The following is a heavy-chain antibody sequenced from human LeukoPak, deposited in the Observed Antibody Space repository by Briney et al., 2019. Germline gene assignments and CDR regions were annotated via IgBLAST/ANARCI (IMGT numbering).Heavy chain of an antibody. CDR2: FYYSRDT. V-gene: IGHV4-59*01. CDR3: ARWNYDILTGYRYFDY. CDR1: GGSMRGFY. D-gene: IGHD3-9*01. J-gene: IGHJ4*02. Sequence: SETLSLTCTVSGGSMRGFYWSWIRLPPGKGLEWIGYFYYSRDTNYNPALKSRVTISVDTSKNQFSLEVNSLTAADTAVYYCARWNYDILTGYRYFDYWGQGTLVTVSS.